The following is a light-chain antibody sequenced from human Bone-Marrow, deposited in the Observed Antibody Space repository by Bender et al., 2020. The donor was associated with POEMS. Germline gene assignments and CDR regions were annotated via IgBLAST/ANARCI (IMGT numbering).Light chain of an antibody. CDR2: END. CDR3: GTWDSSLSAVV. V-gene: IGLV1-51*02. Sequence: QSVLTQPPSASATPGQRVTISCSRSASDRGTTPINWYQHLPGTAPKLLIYENDKRPSGIPDRFSGSKSGTSATLGITGLQTGDEADYSCGTWDSSLSAVVFGGGTKVTVL. J-gene: IGLJ2*01. CDR1: ASDRGTTP.